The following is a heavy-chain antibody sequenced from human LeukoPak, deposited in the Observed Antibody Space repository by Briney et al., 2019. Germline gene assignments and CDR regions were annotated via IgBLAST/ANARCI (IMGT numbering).Heavy chain of an antibody. J-gene: IGHJ4*02. CDR2: ISAYNGNT. CDR1: GYTFTSYG. Sequence: ASVNVSCKASGYTFTSYGMSWVRQAPGQGLEWMGWISAYNGNTNYAQKLQGRVTMTTDTSTSTAYMELSSLRSADTAVYYCARDQWALSTDFDYWGQGTLVTVSS. V-gene: IGHV1-18*01. D-gene: IGHD3-16*02. CDR3: ARDQWALSTDFDY.